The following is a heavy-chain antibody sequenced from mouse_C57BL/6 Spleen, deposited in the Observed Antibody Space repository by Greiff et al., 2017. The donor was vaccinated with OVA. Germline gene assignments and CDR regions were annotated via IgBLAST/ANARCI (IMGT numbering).Heavy chain of an antibody. CDR2: IYPRSGNT. D-gene: IGHD1-1*01. CDR1: GYTFTSYG. V-gene: IGHV1-81*01. CDR3: ARGDYYGSRGYYFDY. Sequence: QVQLKESGAELARPGASVKLSCKASGYTFTSYGISWVKQRTGQGLEWIGEIYPRSGNTYYNEKFKGKATLTADKSSSTAYMELRSLTSEDSAVYFCARGDYYGSRGYYFDYWGQGTTLTVSS. J-gene: IGHJ2*01.